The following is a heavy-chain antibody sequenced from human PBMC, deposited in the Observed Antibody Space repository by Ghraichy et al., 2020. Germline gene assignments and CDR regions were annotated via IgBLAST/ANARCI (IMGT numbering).Heavy chain of an antibody. CDR3: ARDMGELVSADY. CDR1: GYTFNTYI. J-gene: IGHJ4*02. D-gene: IGHD1-26*01. Sequence: ASVKVSCKASGYTFNTYIIHWVRQAPGQGLEWMGWISAYNGDTKFAQKLQDRVTMTTGTSTSTAYMELRSLRSDDTAVYYCARDMGELVSADYWGQGTLVTVSS. V-gene: IGHV1-18*01. CDR2: ISAYNGDT.